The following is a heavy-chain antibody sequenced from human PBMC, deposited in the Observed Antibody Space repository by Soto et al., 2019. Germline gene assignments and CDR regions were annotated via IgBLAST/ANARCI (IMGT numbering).Heavy chain of an antibody. CDR3: ARVVYCDNGVCYRRLWGYHFAP. CDR2: INHSGRT. Sequence: QVQLQQWGAGLLKPSETLSLTCPVYGGSFSDYYWGWIRQPPGKGLEWIGEINHSGRTNYNSSLTSRVLISVDTSKNQFSLDRRSVTAAGTAVYYFARVVYCDNGVCYRRLWGYHFAPWCQGTLVTVSS. V-gene: IGHV4-34*01. D-gene: IGHD2-8*01. J-gene: IGHJ5*02. CDR1: GGSFSDYY.